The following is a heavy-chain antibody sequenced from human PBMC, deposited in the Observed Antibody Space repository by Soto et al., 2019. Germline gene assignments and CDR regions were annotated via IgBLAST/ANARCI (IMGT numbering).Heavy chain of an antibody. V-gene: IGHV2-26*01. J-gene: IGHJ4*02. Sequence: SGPTLVNPTETLTLTCTVSGFSLSNARMGVSWIRQPPGKALEWLAHIFSNDEKSYSTSLKSRLTISKDTSKSQVVLTMTNMDPVDTATYYCARMKIIRGVIIFTLDDWGQGTLVTVSS. D-gene: IGHD3-10*01. CDR2: IFSNDEK. CDR1: GFSLSNARMG. CDR3: ARMKIIRGVIIFTLDD.